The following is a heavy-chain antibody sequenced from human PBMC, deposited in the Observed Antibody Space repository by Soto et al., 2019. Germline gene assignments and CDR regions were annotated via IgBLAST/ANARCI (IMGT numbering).Heavy chain of an antibody. J-gene: IGHJ4*02. Sequence: SETLSLTCTVSGGSISSGGYYWSWIRQHPGKGLEWIGYIYYSGSTYYNPSLKSRVTISVDTSKNQFPLKLSSVTAADTAVYYCARGRTGFLEWLYYPSWGQGTLVTVSS. CDR2: IYYSGST. V-gene: IGHV4-31*03. CDR3: ARGRTGFLEWLYYPS. CDR1: GGSISSGGYY. D-gene: IGHD3-3*01.